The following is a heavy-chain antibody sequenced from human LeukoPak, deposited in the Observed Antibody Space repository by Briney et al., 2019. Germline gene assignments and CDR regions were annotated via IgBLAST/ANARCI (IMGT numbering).Heavy chain of an antibody. J-gene: IGHJ4*02. CDR1: GGSFSGYY. CDR3: AREFDSSGYYLYAIDY. D-gene: IGHD3-22*01. V-gene: IGHV4-34*01. Sequence: SETLSLTCAVYGGSFSGYYWSWIRQPPGKGLEWIGEINHSGSANYNPSLKSRVTISVDTSKNQFSLKLSSVTAADTAVYYCAREFDSSGYYLYAIDYWGQGTLVTVSS. CDR2: INHSGSA.